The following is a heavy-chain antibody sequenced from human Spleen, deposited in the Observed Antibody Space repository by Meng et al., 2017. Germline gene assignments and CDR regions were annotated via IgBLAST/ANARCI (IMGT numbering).Heavy chain of an antibody. CDR3: GIGSSSSVDY. D-gene: IGHD6-6*01. CDR1: GFTFDSYA. CDR2: IGGSGGGT. Sequence: GGSLRLSCAASGFTFDSYAMSWVRQSPGKGLEWVSSIGGSGGGTYYADSVKGRFTISRDNSKNTLYLQMNSLRAEDTAVYYCGIGSSSSVDYWGQGTLVTVSS. J-gene: IGHJ4*02. V-gene: IGHV3-23*01.